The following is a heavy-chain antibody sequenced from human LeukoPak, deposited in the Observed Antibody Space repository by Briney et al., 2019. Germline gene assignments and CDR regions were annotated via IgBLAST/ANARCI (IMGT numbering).Heavy chain of an antibody. V-gene: IGHV3-30*18. D-gene: IGHD3-10*01. Sequence: GGSLRLSCAASGFTFSSSGMHWVRQAPGKGLQWVAVISYDGSNKYYTNSVKGRFTISRDNSKNTVYLQMNSLRAEDTAVYYCAKVFVWFGELTNFDYWGQGTLVTVSS. CDR1: GFTFSSSG. J-gene: IGHJ4*02. CDR2: ISYDGSNK. CDR3: AKVFVWFGELTNFDY.